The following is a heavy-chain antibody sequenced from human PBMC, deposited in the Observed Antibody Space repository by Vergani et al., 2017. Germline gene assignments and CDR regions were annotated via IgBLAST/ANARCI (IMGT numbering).Heavy chain of an antibody. J-gene: IGHJ5*02. CDR3: ARGRYCSGGSCFRWFDP. CDR1: GYTFTGYY. V-gene: IGHV1-2*02. CDR2: INPNSGGT. D-gene: IGHD2-15*01. Sequence: QVQLVQSGAEVKKPGASVKVSCKASGYTFTGYYMHWVRQAPGQGLEWMGWINPNSGGTNYAQKFQGRVTMTRDTSISPAYMELSRLRSDDTAVYYCARGRYCSGGSCFRWFDPWGQGTLVTVSS.